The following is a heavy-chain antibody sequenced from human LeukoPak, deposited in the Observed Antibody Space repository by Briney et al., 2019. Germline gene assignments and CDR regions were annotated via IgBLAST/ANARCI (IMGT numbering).Heavy chain of an antibody. CDR1: GGSFSGYN. Sequence: KPSETLSLTCAVYGGSFSGYNWSWIRQPPGKGLEWIGEINHSGSTNYNPSLKSRVTISVDTSKNQFSLKLSSVTAADTAVYYCARGRYDSSGYYGIDYWGQGTLVTVSS. CDR2: INHSGST. J-gene: IGHJ4*02. V-gene: IGHV4-34*01. CDR3: ARGRYDSSGYYGIDY. D-gene: IGHD3-22*01.